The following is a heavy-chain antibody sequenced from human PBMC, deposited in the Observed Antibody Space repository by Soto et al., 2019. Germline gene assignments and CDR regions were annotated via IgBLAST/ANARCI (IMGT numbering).Heavy chain of an antibody. V-gene: IGHV4-39*07. CDR3: ARETYGDYVGYFDP. CDR1: GGSISTTNYY. J-gene: IGHJ5*02. Sequence: SETLSLTCTVSGGSITGGSISTTNYYWGWMRQPPGKGLGWIASFFIGGSTYYNPSLKSRVTTSVDRSKNQFSLKVRSVTAADTAVYYCARETYGDYVGYFDPWGQGIQVTVSS. D-gene: IGHD4-17*01. CDR2: FFIGGST.